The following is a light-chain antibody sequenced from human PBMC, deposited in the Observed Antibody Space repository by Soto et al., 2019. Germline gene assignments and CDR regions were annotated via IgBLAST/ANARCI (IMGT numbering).Light chain of an antibody. CDR3: SSYAGSKNVV. CDR1: SSEVGGDNY. Sequence: QSALTQPPSASGSPGPSVTISCTGTSSEVGGDNYVSWYQQHPGKAPKLMIYEVSKRPSGVPDRFSGSKSGNTASLTVSGLQAEDEAEYYCSSYAGSKNVVFGGGTKLTVL. V-gene: IGLV2-8*01. CDR2: EVS. J-gene: IGLJ2*01.